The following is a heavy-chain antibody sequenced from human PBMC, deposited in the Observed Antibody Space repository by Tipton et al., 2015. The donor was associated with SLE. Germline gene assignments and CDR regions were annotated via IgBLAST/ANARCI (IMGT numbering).Heavy chain of an antibody. D-gene: IGHD6-13*01. CDR1: GFTFNDYA. CDR3: AKTKFLASSGRNYFDY. J-gene: IGHJ4*02. V-gene: IGHV3-23*01. Sequence: SLRLSCAASGFTFNDYAMSWVRQAPGKGLEWVSTINYNGGRTSYADSVKGRFTFSRDNSKNTLYLQMNSLRADDTAVYYCAKTKFLASSGRNYFDYWDLGTLVTVSS. CDR2: INYNGGRT.